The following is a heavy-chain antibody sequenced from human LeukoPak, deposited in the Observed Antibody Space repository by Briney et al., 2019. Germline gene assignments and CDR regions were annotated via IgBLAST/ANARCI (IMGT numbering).Heavy chain of an antibody. J-gene: IGHJ5*01. CDR3: ARDEWISSSWVNWFDP. Sequence: NPSETLSLTCTVSGGSIRRYYWSWIRQPAGKGLEWIGRIYTSGSTDYNPSLKSRVTMSVDTSKKQFSLKLRSVTAADTAVYYCARDEWISSSWVNWFDPWGQGTLVTVSS. D-gene: IGHD6-13*01. CDR1: GGSIRRYY. CDR2: IYTSGST. V-gene: IGHV4-4*07.